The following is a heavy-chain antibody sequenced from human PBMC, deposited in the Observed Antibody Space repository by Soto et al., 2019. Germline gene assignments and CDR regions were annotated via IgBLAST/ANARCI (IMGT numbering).Heavy chain of an antibody. D-gene: IGHD2-2*01. Sequence: GASVKVSCKASGYTFTSYGISWVRQAPGQGLEWMGWISAYNGNTNYAQKLQGRVTMTTDTSTSTAYMELRSLRSDDTAVYYCARWDIVVVPAAHIYYYYGMDVWGQGTTVTVSS. CDR1: GYTFTSYG. J-gene: IGHJ6*02. CDR3: ARWDIVVVPAAHIYYYYGMDV. V-gene: IGHV1-18*04. CDR2: ISAYNGNT.